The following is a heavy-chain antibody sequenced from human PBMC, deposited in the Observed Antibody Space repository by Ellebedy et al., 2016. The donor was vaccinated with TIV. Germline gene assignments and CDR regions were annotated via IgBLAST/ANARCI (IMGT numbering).Heavy chain of an antibody. D-gene: IGHD2/OR15-2a*01. CDR3: AKGRGGGSDSPTPRYYFDY. J-gene: IGHJ4*02. V-gene: IGHV3-23*01. CDR2: ISNTGGRT. Sequence: PGGSLRLSCAASGFSFNSYAMSWVRQAPGQGLEWVSTISNTGGRTYYADAVEGRFIITRDNSKKPLYLQMNSLRGEDTAVYYCAKGRGGGSDSPTPRYYFDYWGLGTLVTVSS. CDR1: GFSFNSYA.